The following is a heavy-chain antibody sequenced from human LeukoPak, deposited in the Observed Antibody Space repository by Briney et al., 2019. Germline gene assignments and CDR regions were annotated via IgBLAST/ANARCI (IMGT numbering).Heavy chain of an antibody. CDR2: IFYSGST. Sequence: PSETLSLTCTVSGGSISSYYWSWIRQPPGKGLEWIGYIFYSGSTNYNPSLKGRVTISIDTSKNQFSLKLSSVTAADTAVYYCARHPSVAGTRGGFDYWGQGTLVTVSS. J-gene: IGHJ4*02. D-gene: IGHD6-19*01. CDR3: ARHPSVAGTRGGFDY. CDR1: GGSISSYY. V-gene: IGHV4-59*08.